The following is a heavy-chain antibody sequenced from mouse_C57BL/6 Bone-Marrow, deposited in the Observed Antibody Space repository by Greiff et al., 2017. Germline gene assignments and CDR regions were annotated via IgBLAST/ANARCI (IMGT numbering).Heavy chain of an antibody. V-gene: IGHV14-1*01. Sequence: VHVQQSGAELVRPGASVKLSCTASGFNIKDYYMHWVKQRPEQGLEWIGRIDPEDGDTEYAPKFQGKATMTADTSSNTAYLQLSSLTSEDTAVYYCTTSWFCYDDDDPVWGTGTTVTVSS. CDR2: IDPEDGDT. J-gene: IGHJ1*03. CDR1: GFNIKDYY. CDR3: TTSWFCYDDDDPV. D-gene: IGHD2-4*01.